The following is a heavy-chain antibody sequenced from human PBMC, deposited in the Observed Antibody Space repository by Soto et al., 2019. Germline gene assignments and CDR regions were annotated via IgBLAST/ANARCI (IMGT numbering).Heavy chain of an antibody. J-gene: IGHJ6*02. CDR1: GFTFDDYA. CDR2: ISGDGGST. Sequence: GGSLRLSCAASGFTFDDYAMHWVRQAPGKGLEWVSLISGDGGSTYYADSVKGRFTISRDNSKNSLYLQMNSLRTEDTALYYCAKGTRIAAAGTDYYYGMDVWDQGTTVTVS. D-gene: IGHD6-13*01. V-gene: IGHV3-43*02. CDR3: AKGTRIAAAGTDYYYGMDV.